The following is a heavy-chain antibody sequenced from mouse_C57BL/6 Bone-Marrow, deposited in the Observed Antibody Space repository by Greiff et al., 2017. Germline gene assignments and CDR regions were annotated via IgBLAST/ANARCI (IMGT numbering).Heavy chain of an antibody. V-gene: IGHV14-3*02. CDR1: GFNIKDTY. CDR2: IVPANGKT. D-gene: IGHD2-2*01. CDR3: ARREGYAYDVYSAMDY. J-gene: IGHJ4*01. Sequence: VQLKESGAELVKPGASLKLSCTASGFNIKDTYIHWVKQRPEQGLEWIGRIVPANGKTKYDPKFQGKATITADTSSNTASLQLSSLTSEDTAVYYCARREGYAYDVYSAMDYWGQGTSVTVSS.